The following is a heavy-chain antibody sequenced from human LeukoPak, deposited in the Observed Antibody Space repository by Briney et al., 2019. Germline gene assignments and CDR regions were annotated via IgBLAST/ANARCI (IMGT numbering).Heavy chain of an antibody. Sequence: SQTLSLTCAISGDSVSSNRAAWNWFRQSPSRGLEGLGSTYYTSKWYNDYAVSVKSRITVNPDTSKNQFSLHLNSVTPEDTAVYYCARQGFRRFDPWGQGTLVTVSP. CDR1: GDSVSSNRAA. J-gene: IGHJ5*02. CDR2: TYYTSKWYN. D-gene: IGHD3-3*01. CDR3: ARQGFRRFDP. V-gene: IGHV6-1*01.